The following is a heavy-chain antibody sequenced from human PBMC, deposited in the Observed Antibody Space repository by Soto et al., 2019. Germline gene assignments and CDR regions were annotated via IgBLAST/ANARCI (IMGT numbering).Heavy chain of an antibody. CDR3: AKVVREYSSGWYPFNY. CDR1: GFTFSSYA. D-gene: IGHD6-19*01. CDR2: ISGSGGST. Sequence: EVQLLESGGGLVQPGGSLRLSCAASGFTFSSYAMSWVRQAPGKGLEWGSAISGSGGSTYYADSVKGRFTISRDNSKNTLYLQMNSLRAEDTAVYYCAKVVREYSSGWYPFNYWGQGTLVTVSS. V-gene: IGHV3-23*01. J-gene: IGHJ4*02.